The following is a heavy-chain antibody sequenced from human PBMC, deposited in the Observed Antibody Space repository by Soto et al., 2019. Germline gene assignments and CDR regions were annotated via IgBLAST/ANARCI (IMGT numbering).Heavy chain of an antibody. CDR1: GFTFSSYW. Sequence: EVQLVESGGGLVQPGGSLRLSCAASGFTFSSYWMHWVRQAPGKGLVWVSRINSDGSSTSYADSVKGRFTISRDNAKNTLYLQMNGLRAEDTAVYYCARVDPGYCSGGSCYSFDYWGQGTLVTVSS. V-gene: IGHV3-74*01. D-gene: IGHD2-15*01. J-gene: IGHJ4*02. CDR2: INSDGSST. CDR3: ARVDPGYCSGGSCYSFDY.